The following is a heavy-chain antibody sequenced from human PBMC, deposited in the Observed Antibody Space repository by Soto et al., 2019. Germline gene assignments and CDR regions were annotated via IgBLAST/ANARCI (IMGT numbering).Heavy chain of an antibody. CDR2: IYYSGST. V-gene: IGHV4-39*01. D-gene: IGHD3-3*01. CDR3: ARREYYDFWSGYYRNWFDP. CDR1: GGSISSSSYY. J-gene: IGHJ5*02. Sequence: QLQLQESGPGLVKPSETLSLTCTVSGGSISSSSYYWGWIRQPPGKGLEWIGSIYYSGSTYYNPSLKIRVTISVDTSNNQFSLKLSSVTAADTAVYYCARREYYDFWSGYYRNWFDPWGQGTLVTVSS.